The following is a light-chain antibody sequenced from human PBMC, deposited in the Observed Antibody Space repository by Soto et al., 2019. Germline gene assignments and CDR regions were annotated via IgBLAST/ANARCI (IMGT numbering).Light chain of an antibody. CDR3: QQYNSYSIT. CDR1: QSISSW. Sequence: DIHVSLSPSTLSASVGGRVTITCRASQSISSWLAWYQQKPGKAPKLLIYKASSLESGVPSRFSGSGSGTEFTLTISSLQPDDFATYYCQQYNSYSITFGQGTRLEIK. CDR2: KAS. V-gene: IGKV1-5*03. J-gene: IGKJ5*01.